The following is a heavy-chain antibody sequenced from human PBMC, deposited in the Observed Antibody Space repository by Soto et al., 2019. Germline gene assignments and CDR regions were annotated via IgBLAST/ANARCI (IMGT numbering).Heavy chain of an antibody. D-gene: IGHD4-17*01. V-gene: IGHV3-30-3*01. Sequence: GGSLRLSCAASGFTFSSYAMHWVRQAPGKGLEWVAVISYDGSNKYYADSVKGRFTISRDNSKNTLYLQMNSLRAEDTAVYYCARELRREFDYWGQGTLVTVSS. CDR3: ARELRREFDY. CDR2: ISYDGSNK. J-gene: IGHJ4*02. CDR1: GFTFSSYA.